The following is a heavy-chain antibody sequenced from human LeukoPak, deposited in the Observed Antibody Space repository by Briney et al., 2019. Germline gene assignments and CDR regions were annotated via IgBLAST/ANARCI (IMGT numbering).Heavy chain of an antibody. V-gene: IGHV1-8*01. D-gene: IGHD6-19*01. J-gene: IGHJ3*02. CDR2: MNPNSGNT. Sequence: GASVKVSCKTSGYTFSSYDINWVRQASGQGLEWMGWMNPNSGNTGYAEKFQGRVTMTRDPSINTAYMDLSSLESDDTAVYYCARGPRGSGWAHDAFDIWGQGTMVTVSS. CDR1: GYTFSSYD. CDR3: ARGPRGSGWAHDAFDI.